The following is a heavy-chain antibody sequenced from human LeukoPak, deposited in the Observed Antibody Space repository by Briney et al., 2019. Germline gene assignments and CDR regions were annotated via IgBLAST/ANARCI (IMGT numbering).Heavy chain of an antibody. Sequence: GGSLRLSCAASGFTFSSYEMNWVRQAPGKGLEWVSYISSSGSTIYYADSVKGRFTISRDNAKNSLYLQMNSLRAEDTAVYYCARDSGYMTAASFDYWGQGTLVTVSS. J-gene: IGHJ4*02. V-gene: IGHV3-48*03. CDR2: ISSSGSTI. D-gene: IGHD2-21*02. CDR3: ARDSGYMTAASFDY. CDR1: GFTFSSYE.